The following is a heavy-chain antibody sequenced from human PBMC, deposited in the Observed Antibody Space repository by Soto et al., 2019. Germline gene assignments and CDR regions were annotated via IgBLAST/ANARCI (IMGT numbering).Heavy chain of an antibody. CDR2: ISSSSSYI. V-gene: IGHV3-21*01. J-gene: IGHJ4*02. CDR3: ARGGPTVVTHFDY. Sequence: EVQLVESGGGLVKPGGSLRLSCAASGFTFSSYSMNWVRQAPGKGLEWVSSISSSSSYIYYAASVKGRFTISRDNAKNSLYLQMNSLRAEDTAVYYCARGGPTVVTHFDYWGQGTLVTVSS. D-gene: IGHD4-17*01. CDR1: GFTFSSYS.